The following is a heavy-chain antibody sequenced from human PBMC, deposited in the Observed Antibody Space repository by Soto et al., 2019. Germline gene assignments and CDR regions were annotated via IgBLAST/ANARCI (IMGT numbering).Heavy chain of an antibody. CDR2: INPNSGGT. CDR1: GYTFTGYY. CDR3: AREVGTELRYFDPAFDY. J-gene: IGHJ4*02. D-gene: IGHD3-9*01. Sequence: ASVKVSCKASGYTFTGYYMHWVRQAPGQGLEWMGWINPNSGGTNYAQKFQGWVTMTRDTSISTAYMELSRLRSDDTAVYYCAREVGTELRYFDPAFDYWGQGTLVTSPQ. V-gene: IGHV1-2*04.